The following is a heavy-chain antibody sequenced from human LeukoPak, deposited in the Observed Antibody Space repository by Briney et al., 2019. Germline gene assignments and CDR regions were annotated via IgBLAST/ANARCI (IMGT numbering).Heavy chain of an antibody. D-gene: IGHD2-15*01. CDR3: ARARYGSCFDY. CDR1: GFTFSSYA. CDR2: ISGSGGST. V-gene: IGHV3-23*01. Sequence: GGSLRLSCAASGFTFSSYAMSWVRQAPGKGLEWVSTISGSGGSTYYADSVKGRFSISRDNSKNTLYLQMNSLSAEDTAVYYCARARYGSCFDYWGQGTLVTVSS. J-gene: IGHJ4*02.